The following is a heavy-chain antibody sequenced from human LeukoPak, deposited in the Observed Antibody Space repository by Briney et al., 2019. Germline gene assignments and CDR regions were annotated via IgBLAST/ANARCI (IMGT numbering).Heavy chain of an antibody. J-gene: IGHJ4*02. CDR1: GGTFSSYA. CDR2: IIPIFGTA. CDR3: ARGGYCSSTSCYGPDY. Sequence: SVKVSCKASGGTFSSYAISWVRQAPGQGLEWMGGIIPIFGTANYVQKFQGRVTITTDESTSTAYMELSSLRSEDTAVYYCARGGYCSSTSCYGPDYWGQGTLVTVSS. V-gene: IGHV1-69*05. D-gene: IGHD2-2*01.